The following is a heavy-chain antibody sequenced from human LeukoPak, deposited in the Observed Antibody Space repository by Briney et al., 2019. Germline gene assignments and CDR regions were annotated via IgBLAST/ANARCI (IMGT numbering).Heavy chain of an antibody. D-gene: IGHD3-22*01. CDR2: IKSKGDGGTI. J-gene: IGHJ4*02. CDR1: EFTLNNAW. Sequence: GGSLRLSCVTSEFTLNNAWMNWVRQAPGKGLEWIGRIKSKGDGGTIDYAAPVKGRFTISRDDSKNTLFLQMNSLKTEDTDVYYCTTGIYYFDTSGYYYWGQGTLVTVSS. V-gene: IGHV3-15*01. CDR3: TTGIYYFDTSGYYY.